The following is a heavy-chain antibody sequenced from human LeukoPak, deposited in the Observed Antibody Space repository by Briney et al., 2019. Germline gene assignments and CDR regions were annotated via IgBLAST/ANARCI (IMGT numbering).Heavy chain of an antibody. J-gene: IGHJ3*02. CDR2: INHSGST. Sequence: SETLSLTCAVYGGSFSGYYWSWIRQPPGKGLEWIGEINHSGSTNYNPSLKSRVTISVDTSKNQFSLKLSSVTAADTAVYYCARPPWGPGKAHRNAFDIWGQGTMVTVSS. CDR3: ARPPWGPGKAHRNAFDI. D-gene: IGHD3-10*01. CDR1: GGSFSGYY. V-gene: IGHV4-34*01.